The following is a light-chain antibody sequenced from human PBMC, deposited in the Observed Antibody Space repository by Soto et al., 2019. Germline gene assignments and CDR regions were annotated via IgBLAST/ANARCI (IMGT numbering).Light chain of an antibody. Sequence: QSALTQPPSVSGSPGQSVTISCTGTSSDVGSYNCVSWYQQPPGTAPKLLIYEVSNRPSGVPDRFSGSKSGNTASLTISGLQAEDEADYYCSSYTSTSTVFGGGTKVTVL. J-gene: IGLJ2*01. CDR1: SSDVGSYNC. CDR2: EVS. CDR3: SSYTSTSTV. V-gene: IGLV2-18*02.